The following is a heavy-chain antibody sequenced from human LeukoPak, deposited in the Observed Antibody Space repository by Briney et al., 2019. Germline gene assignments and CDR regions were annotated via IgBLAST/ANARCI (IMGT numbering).Heavy chain of an antibody. CDR3: ARNSYDFWSAPDS. Sequence: PSQTLSLTCTVSGGSISSGGYYWSWIRQHPGKGLEWIGYIYYSGSTYYNPSLKSRVTILVDMSKNQFSLKLSSVTAADTAVYYCARNSYDFWSAPDSWGQGTLVTVSS. CDR1: GGSISSGGYY. D-gene: IGHD3-3*01. J-gene: IGHJ4*02. V-gene: IGHV4-31*03. CDR2: IYYSGST.